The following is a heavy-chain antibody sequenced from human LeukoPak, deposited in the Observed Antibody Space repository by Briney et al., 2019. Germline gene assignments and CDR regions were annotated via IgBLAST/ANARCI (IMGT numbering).Heavy chain of an antibody. CDR3: ASGAVASPNWFDP. CDR2: IYHSGST. CDR1: GYSISSGYY. V-gene: IGHV4-38-2*02. J-gene: IGHJ5*02. Sequence: SETLSLTCTVSGYSISSGYYWGWIRQPPGKGLEWIGSIYHSGSTSYNPSLKSRVTISVDTSKNQFSLKLSSVTAADTAVYYCASGAVASPNWFDPWGQGTLVTVSS. D-gene: IGHD6-19*01.